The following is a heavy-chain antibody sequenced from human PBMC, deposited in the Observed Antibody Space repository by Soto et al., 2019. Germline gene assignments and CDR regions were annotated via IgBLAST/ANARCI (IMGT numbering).Heavy chain of an antibody. CDR3: ASLPATSDFDY. CDR2: IYHSGST. J-gene: IGHJ4*02. V-gene: IGHV4-4*02. CDR1: GGSISSINC. Sequence: QVQLQESGPGLVKPSGTLSLPCAVSGGSISSINCWGWARQPQGKGLEWIGEIYHSGSTNYNPSLKSRVTISVDKSKNQFSLKLSSVTAADTAVYYCASLPATSDFDYWGQGTLVTVSS. D-gene: IGHD2-2*01.